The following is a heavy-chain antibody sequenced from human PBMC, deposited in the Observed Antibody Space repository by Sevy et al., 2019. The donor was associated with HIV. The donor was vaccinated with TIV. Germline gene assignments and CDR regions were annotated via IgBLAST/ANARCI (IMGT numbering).Heavy chain of an antibody. CDR3: ARGENWNYAGY. V-gene: IGHV3-21*01. D-gene: IGHD1-7*01. J-gene: IGHJ4*02. Sequence: GGSLRLSCAASGFTFSSYSMNWVRQAPGKGLEWVSSISGISNYIYYADSLKGRFTISRDNAKNSLYLEMNSLGVEDTAVYYCARGENWNYAGYWGQGTLVTVSS. CDR2: ISGISNYI. CDR1: GFTFSSYS.